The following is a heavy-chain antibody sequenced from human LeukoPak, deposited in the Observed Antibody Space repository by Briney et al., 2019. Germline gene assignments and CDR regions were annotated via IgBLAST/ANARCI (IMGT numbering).Heavy chain of an antibody. J-gene: IGHJ4*02. D-gene: IGHD5-18*01. CDR2: ISGSGGTT. CDR3: AKLYSYGYVVDY. Sequence: GGSLRLSCAASGFTFSSYEMNWVRQAPGKGLEWVSAISGSGGTTYYADSVKGRFTISRDNSKTTLYLQMNSLRAEDTAVYYCAKLYSYGYVVDYWGQGTLVTVSS. V-gene: IGHV3-23*01. CDR1: GFTFSSYE.